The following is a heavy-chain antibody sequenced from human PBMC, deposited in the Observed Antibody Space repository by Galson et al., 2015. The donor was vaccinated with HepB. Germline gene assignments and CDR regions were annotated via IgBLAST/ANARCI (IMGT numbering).Heavy chain of an antibody. D-gene: IGHD1-1*01. J-gene: IGHJ5*02. Sequence: SLRLSCAASGFTFSSYAMHWVRQAPGKGLEWVAVISYDGSNKYYADSVKGRFTISRDNSKNTLYLQMNSLRAEDTAVYYCARETPLRGQVYNWKGWFDPWGQGTLVTVSS. CDR2: ISYDGSNK. V-gene: IGHV3-30*04. CDR1: GFTFSSYA. CDR3: ARETPLRGQVYNWKGWFDP.